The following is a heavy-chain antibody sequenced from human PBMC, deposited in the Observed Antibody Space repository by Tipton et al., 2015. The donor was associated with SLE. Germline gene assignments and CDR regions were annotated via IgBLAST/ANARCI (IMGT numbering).Heavy chain of an antibody. D-gene: IGHD1-26*01. CDR2: IYSGGST. CDR1: GFTVSSNY. V-gene: IGHV3-53*04. Sequence: EASGFTVSSNYMSWVRQAPGKGLEWVSVIYSGGSTYYADSMKGRFTISRHNSKNTLYLQMNSLRAEDTAVYYCARGGAGEVNWFDPWGQGTLVTVSS. CDR3: ARGGAGEVNWFDP. J-gene: IGHJ5*02.